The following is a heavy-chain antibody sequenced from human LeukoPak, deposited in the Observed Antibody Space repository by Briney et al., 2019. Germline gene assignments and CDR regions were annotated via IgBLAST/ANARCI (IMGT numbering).Heavy chain of an antibody. CDR2: ISDSGDST. J-gene: IGHJ3*02. CDR3: AVGVYDYAWGSHPGAFDI. Sequence: GGSLRLSCAASGFTFSSYWMSWVRQAPGKGLEWVSGISDSGDSTYYADSVKGRFTISRDNSKNTLYLQMNSLTAEDTAVYYCAVGVYDYAWGSHPGAFDIWGQGTMVTVSS. D-gene: IGHD3-16*01. V-gene: IGHV3-23*01. CDR1: GFTFSSYW.